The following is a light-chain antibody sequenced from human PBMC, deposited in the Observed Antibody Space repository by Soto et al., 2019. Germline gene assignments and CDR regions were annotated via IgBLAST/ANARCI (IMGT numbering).Light chain of an antibody. CDR2: GSV. Sequence: QAVVTQPPSVSGAPGQRVTISCTGSTSNIGAGYDVHWYQQLPGTAPKLLIYGSVNRPSGVPDRFSGSKSGASASLAITGLQAEDEADYYCQSYDSSLRVFGGGTKLTVL. J-gene: IGLJ3*02. V-gene: IGLV1-40*03. CDR1: TSNIGAGYD. CDR3: QSYDSSLRV.